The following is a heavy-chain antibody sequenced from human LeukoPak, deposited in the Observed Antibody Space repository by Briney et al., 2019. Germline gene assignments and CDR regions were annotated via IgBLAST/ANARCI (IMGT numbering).Heavy chain of an antibody. D-gene: IGHD4-17*01. CDR3: AREDDGDYDRYYFDY. CDR1: GYTFTSYY. Sequence: ASVKVSCKASGYTFTSYYIHWVRQAPGQGLEWMGWINPNSGGTNYVQKFQGRITMTRDTSISTAYMELSRLRSDDTAVYYCAREDDGDYDRYYFDYWGQGTLVTVSS. J-gene: IGHJ4*02. CDR2: INPNSGGT. V-gene: IGHV1-2*02.